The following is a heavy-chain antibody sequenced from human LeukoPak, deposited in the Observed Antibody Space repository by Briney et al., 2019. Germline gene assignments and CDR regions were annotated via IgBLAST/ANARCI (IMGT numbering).Heavy chain of an antibody. CDR2: ISSSGSTI. CDR1: GFTFSSYE. D-gene: IGHD4-17*01. CDR3: ARGDYGAYDY. J-gene: IGHJ4*02. Sequence: PGGSLRLSCAASGFTFSSYEMNWVRQAPGKGLEWVSYISSSGSTIYYADSVEGRFTISRDNAKNSLYLQMNSLRAEDTAVYYCARGDYGAYDYWGQGTLVTVSS. V-gene: IGHV3-48*03.